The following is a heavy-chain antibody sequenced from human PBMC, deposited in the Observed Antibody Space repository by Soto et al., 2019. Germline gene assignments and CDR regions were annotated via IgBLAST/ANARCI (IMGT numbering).Heavy chain of an antibody. CDR1: GASVSRGW. D-gene: IGHD1-1*01. J-gene: IGHJ5*02. Sequence: QVQLQESGPGLVKPSGTLSLTCAVSGASVSRGWWTWVRQPPGKGLEWIGETLYSGRTNYNSSLNSRVTISIDKSKKQFSLNLSSLTAADTAVYYCSCRGTDAPTWGQGTLVTVSS. V-gene: IGHV4-4*02. CDR2: TLYSGRT. CDR3: SCRGTDAPT.